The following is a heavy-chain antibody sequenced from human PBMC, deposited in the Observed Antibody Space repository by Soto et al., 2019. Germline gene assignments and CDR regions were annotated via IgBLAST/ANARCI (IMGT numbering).Heavy chain of an antibody. V-gene: IGHV1-2*04. CDR3: ARGRDEEGSLVVPAAPPTAFDI. D-gene: IGHD2-2*01. J-gene: IGHJ3*02. CDR2: INPNSGGT. CDR1: GYTFTGYY. Sequence: ASVKVSCKASGYTFTGYYMHWVRQAPGQGLEWMGWINPNSGGTKYAQKFQGWVTMTRDTSISTAYMELSRLRSDDTVVYYCARGRDEEGSLVVPAAPPTAFDIWGQGTMVTVSS.